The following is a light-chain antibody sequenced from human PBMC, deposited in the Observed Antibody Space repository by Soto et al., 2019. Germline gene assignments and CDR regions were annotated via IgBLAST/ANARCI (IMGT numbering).Light chain of an antibody. CDR2: DVT. CDR3: CSYAASYSMV. CDR1: SSDVGGYNY. J-gene: IGLJ2*01. Sequence: QSVVAQPRSVSGAPGQSVTISCTGNSSDVGGYNYVSWYQEHPGRAPKLMIYDVTKRPSGVPDRFSGSKSGNTASLTISGLQAEDEADYYCCSYAASYSMVFGGGTKVTVL. V-gene: IGLV2-11*01.